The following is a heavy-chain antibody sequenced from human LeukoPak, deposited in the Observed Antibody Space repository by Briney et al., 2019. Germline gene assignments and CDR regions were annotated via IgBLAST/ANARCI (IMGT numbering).Heavy chain of an antibody. V-gene: IGHV5-51*01. CDR3: ARTYYYDSGGFYYRAAFDI. D-gene: IGHD3-22*01. CDR1: GCSFTSYW. CDR2: IYPGDSDT. J-gene: IGHJ3*02. Sequence: GESLKISCKGSGCSFTSYWIGWVRQMPGKGLEWMGIIYPGDSDTRYSPSFQGQVTISADKSISTAYLQWSSLKASDTAMYYCARTYYYDSGGFYYRAAFDIWGQGTMVTVSS.